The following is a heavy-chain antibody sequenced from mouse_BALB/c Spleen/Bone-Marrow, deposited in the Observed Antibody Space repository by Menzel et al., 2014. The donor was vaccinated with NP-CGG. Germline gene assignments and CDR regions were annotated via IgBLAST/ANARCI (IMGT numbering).Heavy chain of an antibody. J-gene: IGHJ2*01. V-gene: IGHV1-4*02. D-gene: IGHD2-10*01. Sequence: VQLQQSAAELARPGASVKMSCKASGYTLISYTMHWVKQRPGQGLEWIGYINPNSGYTEYNQQFKDKTTLTADTSSSTAYVQLSSLTSEDSAVYYCARRVPYHFDYWGQGTTLTVSS. CDR3: ARRVPYHFDY. CDR2: INPNSGYT. CDR1: GYTLISYT.